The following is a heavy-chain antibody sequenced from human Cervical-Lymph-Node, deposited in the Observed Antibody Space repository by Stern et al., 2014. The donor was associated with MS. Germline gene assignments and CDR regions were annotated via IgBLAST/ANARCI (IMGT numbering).Heavy chain of an antibody. CDR1: GYTFTTYS. V-gene: IGHV1-46*01. J-gene: IGHJ4*02. Sequence: VQLVEYGAEVMKPGASLNISCKASGYTFTTYSIHWVRQAPGQGLEWMGLITPKTGGTNYAPRFQGRITMTRDTSTSTFYMNLSSLSSDDTAIYFCSSLCSGDCRTDSWGQGTLVTVSS. CDR2: ITPKTGGT. CDR3: SSLCSGDCRTDS. D-gene: IGHD2-21*02.